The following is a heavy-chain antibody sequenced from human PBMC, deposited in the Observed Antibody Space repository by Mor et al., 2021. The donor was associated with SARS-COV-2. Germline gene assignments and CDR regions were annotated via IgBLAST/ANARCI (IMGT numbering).Heavy chain of an antibody. CDR2: INHSGSS. V-gene: IGHV4-34*01. CDR3: ASSVLRFLEWMDDS. D-gene: IGHD3-3*01. J-gene: IGHJ5*01. Sequence: GLEWIGEINHSGSSKYNPSLKSRVTMSVDTSKNQFSLMLNSLTAADTAVYDCASSVLRFLEWMDDSWG.